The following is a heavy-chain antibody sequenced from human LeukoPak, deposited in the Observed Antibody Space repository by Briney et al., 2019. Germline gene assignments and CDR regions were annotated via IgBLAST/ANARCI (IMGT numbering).Heavy chain of an antibody. D-gene: IGHD3-10*01. CDR2: IYTSGST. CDR3: ARGVRGPYYYYMDV. V-gene: IGHV4-4*07. Sequence: SETLSLTCTVPGGSISSYYWSWIRQPAGKGLELIGRIYTSGSTNYNPSLKSRVTMSVDTSKNQFSLKLSSVTAADTAVYYCARGVRGPYYYYMDVWGKGTTVTVSS. J-gene: IGHJ6*03. CDR1: GGSISSYY.